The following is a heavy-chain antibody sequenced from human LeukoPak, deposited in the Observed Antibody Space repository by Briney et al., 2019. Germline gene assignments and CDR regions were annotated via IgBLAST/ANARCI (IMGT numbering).Heavy chain of an antibody. V-gene: IGHV1-18*01. CDR2: ISAYNGNT. Sequence: GASVKVSCKASGYTFTSYGISWVRQAPGQGLEWMGWISAYNGNTNYAQKLQGRVTMTTDTSTSTAYMELRSLRSDDTAVYYCANLGQDCSSTGCYEANWFDPWGQGTLVTVSS. CDR3: ANLGQDCSSTGCYEANWFDP. CDR1: GYTFTSYG. J-gene: IGHJ5*02. D-gene: IGHD2-2*01.